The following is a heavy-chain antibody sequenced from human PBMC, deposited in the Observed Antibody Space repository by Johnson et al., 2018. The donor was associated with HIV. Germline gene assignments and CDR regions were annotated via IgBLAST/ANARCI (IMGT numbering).Heavy chain of an antibody. D-gene: IGHD1-26*01. CDR3: ARDKVDDAFDI. J-gene: IGHJ3*02. CDR1: GFTFSTYA. V-gene: IGHV3-30-3*01. CDR2: ISYDGSNK. Sequence: QVQLVESGGGVVQPGRSLRLSCAASGFTFSTYAMHWVRQVPGKGLEWVAVISYDGSNKYYADSVKGRFTISRDNSKNTLYLQMNSLRAEDTAVYYCARDKVDDAFDIWGQGTMVTVSS.